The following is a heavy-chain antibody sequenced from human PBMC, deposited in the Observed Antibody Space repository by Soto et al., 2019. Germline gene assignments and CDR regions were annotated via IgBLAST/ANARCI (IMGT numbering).Heavy chain of an antibody. CDR3: ARDCGSHYYYGMDV. CDR1: GYTFSLSD. V-gene: IGHV1-3*04. J-gene: IGHJ6*02. Sequence: QVQLVQSEAEVKEPGASEKVSCEASGYTFSLSDVHWVRQAPGQRLEWIGWIITGSGKTKYSEKFQGRVTISRDTSASTVYMELRSLRPDDTGLYYCARDCGSHYYYGMDVWGQGTTLSVS. CDR2: IITGSGKT. D-gene: IGHD3-16*01.